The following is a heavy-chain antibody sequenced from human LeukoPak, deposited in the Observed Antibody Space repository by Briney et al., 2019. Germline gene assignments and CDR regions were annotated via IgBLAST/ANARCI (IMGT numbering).Heavy chain of an antibody. V-gene: IGHV3-30*02. Sequence: GGSLRLSCAASGFDFSSFSMSWVRQAPGKGLEWVAFIRYDGSNKYYADSVKGRFTISRDNSKNTLYLQMNSLRAEDTAVYYCAKDYLPYYYDSSGYAFDYWGQGTLVTVSS. CDR2: IRYDGSNK. CDR1: GFDFSSFS. CDR3: AKDYLPYYYDSSGYAFDY. J-gene: IGHJ4*02. D-gene: IGHD3-22*01.